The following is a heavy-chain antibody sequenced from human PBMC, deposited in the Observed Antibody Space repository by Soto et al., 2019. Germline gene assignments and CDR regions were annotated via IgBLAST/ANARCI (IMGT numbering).Heavy chain of an antibody. CDR2: IIPIFGTA. CDR1: GGTFSSYA. V-gene: IGHV1-69*13. D-gene: IGHD5-18*01. J-gene: IGHJ6*02. CDR3: ARPLRGYSYGYYYYYGMDV. Sequence: SVKVSCKASGGTFSSYAISWVRQAPGQGLEWMGGIIPIFGTANYAQKFQGRVTITADESTSTAYMELSSLRSEDTAVYYCARPLRGYSYGYYYYYGMDVWGQGTTVTV.